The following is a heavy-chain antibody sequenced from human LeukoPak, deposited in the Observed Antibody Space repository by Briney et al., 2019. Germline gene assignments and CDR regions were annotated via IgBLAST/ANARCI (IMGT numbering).Heavy chain of an antibody. CDR3: ARAMVRGVTRRLLGY. V-gene: IGHV1-46*01. J-gene: IGHJ4*01. CDR2: INPSGGST. CDR1: GYTFTSYY. D-gene: IGHD3-10*01. Sequence: ASVKVSCKASGYTFTSYYMHWVRQAPGQGLEWMGIINPSGGSTSYAQKFQGRVTMTRDTSTSTVYMELSSLRSEDTAVYYCARAMVRGVTRRLLGYWGHGTLVTVSS.